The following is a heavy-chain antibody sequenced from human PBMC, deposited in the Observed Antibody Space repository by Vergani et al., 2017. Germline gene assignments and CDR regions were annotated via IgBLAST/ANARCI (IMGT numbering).Heavy chain of an antibody. Sequence: QVQLQESGPGLVKPSGTLSLTCAVSGGSISSYYWSWIRQPPGKGLEWIGYIYYSGSTNYNPSLKSRVTISVDTSKNQFSLKLSSVTAADTAVYYCARDDSGSWISRGFDIWGQGTMVTVSS. CDR2: IYYSGST. CDR3: ARDDSGSWISRGFDI. J-gene: IGHJ3*02. D-gene: IGHD1-26*01. CDR1: GGSISSYY. V-gene: IGHV4-59*01.